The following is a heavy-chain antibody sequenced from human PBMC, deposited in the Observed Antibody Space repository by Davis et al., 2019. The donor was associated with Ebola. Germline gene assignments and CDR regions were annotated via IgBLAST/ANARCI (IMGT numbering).Heavy chain of an antibody. J-gene: IGHJ4*02. V-gene: IGHV3-7*01. D-gene: IGHD3-16*02. CDR3: ARDRAGTFGYVWGSYHDFDY. CDR1: GFTFSSYW. Sequence: PGGSLRLSCAASGFTFSSYWMSWVRQAPGKGLEWVANIKQDGSEKYYVDSVKGRFTISRDNAKNSLYLQMNSLRAEATAVYYCARDRAGTFGYVWGSYHDFDYWGQGTLVTVSS. CDR2: IKQDGSEK.